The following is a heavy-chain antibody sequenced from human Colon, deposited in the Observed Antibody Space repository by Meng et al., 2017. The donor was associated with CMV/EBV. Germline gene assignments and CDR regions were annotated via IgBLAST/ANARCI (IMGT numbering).Heavy chain of an antibody. CDR1: FSHSTRGVG. V-gene: IGHV2-5*02. D-gene: IGHD1-26*01. Sequence: FSHSTRGVGVGWIRQPPGKPLEWLALIYWDDAKRYSPSLKTRLTIAKDTSKNQVVLTMTNMDPVDTATYYCALGTYAIMGAPEMDDYWGQGTLVTVSS. J-gene: IGHJ4*02. CDR2: IYWDDAK. CDR3: ALGTYAIMGAPEMDDY.